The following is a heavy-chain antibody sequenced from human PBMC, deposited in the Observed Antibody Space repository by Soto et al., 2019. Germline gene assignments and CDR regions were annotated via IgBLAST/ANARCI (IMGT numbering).Heavy chain of an antibody. CDR3: ARHKLTGHFWEAFEI. V-gene: IGHV3-48*02. D-gene: IGHD3-3*02. CDR2: IDTAGSAT. Sequence: EERLVDSGGGLVQPGGSLRLSCAASGFTFSSYSMSWVRQAPGKGLEWVAYIDTAGSATNYADSVRGRFAISRDNARNSLYLQVTSLRDDDTAVYYCARHKLTGHFWEAFEIWGQGTLVTVSS. J-gene: IGHJ3*02. CDR1: GFTFSSYS.